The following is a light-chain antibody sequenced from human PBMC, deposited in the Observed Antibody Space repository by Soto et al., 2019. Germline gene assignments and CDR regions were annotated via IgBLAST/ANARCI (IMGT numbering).Light chain of an antibody. V-gene: IGKV3-15*01. Sequence: ETVMTQSPATLSVSPGERATLSCRASQSVNSNLAWYQQESGQPPRLLVFGASTRATGVPARFSGSGSGTEFTLTISGLPAEDFAVYFCQQYASWPLTFGGGTKVEI. CDR1: QSVNSN. CDR3: QQYASWPLT. CDR2: GAS. J-gene: IGKJ4*01.